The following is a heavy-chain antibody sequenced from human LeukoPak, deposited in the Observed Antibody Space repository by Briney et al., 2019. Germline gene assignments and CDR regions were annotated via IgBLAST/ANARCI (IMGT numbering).Heavy chain of an antibody. J-gene: IGHJ4*02. CDR2: IRFDGSNK. V-gene: IGHV3-30*02. Sequence: GGSLRLSCAASGFTFITAGMHWVRQAPGKGLEWVAFIRFDGSNKYYADSVKGRFTISRDNSKNALYLQMNSLRAEDTAVYYCAIHRGYTSSFDYWGQGTLVTVSS. CDR3: AIHRGYTSSFDY. CDR1: GFTFITAG. D-gene: IGHD6-19*01.